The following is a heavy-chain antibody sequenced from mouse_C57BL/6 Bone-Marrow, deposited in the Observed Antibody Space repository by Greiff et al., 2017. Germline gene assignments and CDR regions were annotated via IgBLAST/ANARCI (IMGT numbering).Heavy chain of an antibody. CDR2: IHPNSGST. J-gene: IGHJ1*03. V-gene: IGHV1-64*01. CDR1: GYTFTSYW. Sequence: QVQLQQSGAELVKPGASVKLSCKASGYTFTSYWMHWVKQRPGQGLEWIGMIHPNSGSTNYNEKFKSKATLTVDKSSSTAYMQLSSLTSEDSAVYYCARYGKGDWYCDVWGTGTTVTVSS. D-gene: IGHD2-10*02. CDR3: ARYGKGDWYCDV.